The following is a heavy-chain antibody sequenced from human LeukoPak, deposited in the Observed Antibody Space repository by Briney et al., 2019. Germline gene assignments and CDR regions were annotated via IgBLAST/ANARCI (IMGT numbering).Heavy chain of an antibody. CDR3: ARGGYTFGHTFDY. CDR2: ISGTGENT. J-gene: IGHJ4*02. D-gene: IGHD5-18*01. CDR1: GITFSSYG. Sequence: GGSLRLSCAASGITFSSYGMSWVRQAPGKGLEWVSGISGTGENTYYADSVKGRFTISRDNSRNTLYLQMDSLRAEDTAVYYCARGGYTFGHTFDYWGQGTLVTVSS. V-gene: IGHV3-23*01.